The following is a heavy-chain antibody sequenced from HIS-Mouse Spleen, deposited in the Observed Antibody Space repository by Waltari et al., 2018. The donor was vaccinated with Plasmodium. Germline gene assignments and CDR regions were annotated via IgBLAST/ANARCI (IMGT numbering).Heavy chain of an antibody. CDR1: GFTFSGFG. D-gene: IGHD3-16*01. CDR2: ISYDGSNK. CDR3: AKAQGVINFDY. J-gene: IGHJ4*02. Sequence: QVQLVESGGGGVQPGRSLGLSCAASGFTFSGFGMHWVRQVPGKGLEWVAVISYDGSNKYYADSVKGRFTISRDNSKNTLYLQMNSLRAEDTAVYYCAKAQGVINFDYWGQGTLVTVSS. V-gene: IGHV3-30*18.